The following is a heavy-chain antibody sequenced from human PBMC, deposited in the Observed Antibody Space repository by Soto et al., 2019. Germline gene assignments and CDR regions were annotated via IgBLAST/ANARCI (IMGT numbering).Heavy chain of an antibody. D-gene: IGHD1-26*01. CDR2: IYTSGTT. J-gene: IGHJ6*02. V-gene: IGHV4-4*07. CDR1: GGSIRSYY. Sequence: SETLSLTCTVSGGSIRSYYWSWIRQPAGKPLEWIGRIYTSGTTNYNPSLKSRVTMSVDTSKNQFSLNLSSVTAADTAVYYCAREGASGFGMDVWGQGTTVTVSS. CDR3: AREGASGFGMDV.